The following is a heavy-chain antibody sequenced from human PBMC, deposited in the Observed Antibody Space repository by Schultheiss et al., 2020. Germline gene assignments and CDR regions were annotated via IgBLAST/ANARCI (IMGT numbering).Heavy chain of an antibody. CDR2: ISWNSGTI. D-gene: IGHD3-10*01. CDR1: GFAFDDDA. V-gene: IGHV3-9*01. CDR3: AKDIVGYYGSGTYFDY. Sequence: GGSLRLACVPSGFAFDDDAMNWVRQAPGKGLEWVSGISWNSGTIGYADSVKGRFTISRDNAKNSLYLQMNSLRAGDTAVYYCAKDIVGYYGSGTYFDYLGQGTVVTLSS. J-gene: IGHJ4*02.